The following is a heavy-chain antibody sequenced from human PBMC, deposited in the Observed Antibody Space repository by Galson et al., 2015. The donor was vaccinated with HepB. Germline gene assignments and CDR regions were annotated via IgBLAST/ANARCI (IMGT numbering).Heavy chain of an antibody. D-gene: IGHD5-18*01. CDR1: GGSISSGGYY. V-gene: IGHV4-31*03. J-gene: IGHJ4*02. CDR2: IYYSGST. Sequence: TLSLTCTVSGGSISSGGYYWSWIRQHPGKGLEWIGYIYYSGSTYYNPSLKSRVTISVDTSKNQFSLKLSSVTAADTAVYYCARAVKSIPWIQLRNWGQGTLVTVSS. CDR3: ARAVKSIPWIQLRN.